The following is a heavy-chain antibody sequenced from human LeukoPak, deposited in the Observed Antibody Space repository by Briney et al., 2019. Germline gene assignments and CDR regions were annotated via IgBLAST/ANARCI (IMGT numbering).Heavy chain of an antibody. D-gene: IGHD3-22*01. Sequence: ASVKVSCKASQYTFTSYDISWGRHGTGGGVGWMVCINLNAGNTGYAQKFHGRITMTRDTSISTAYMKLSSLGTEDTAVDYCARLSETPDYYDSRGYYFLGYWGQGTRVTVSS. J-gene: IGHJ4*02. CDR1: QYTFTSYD. CDR2: INLNAGNT. CDR3: ARLSETPDYYDSRGYYFLGY. V-gene: IGHV1-8*01.